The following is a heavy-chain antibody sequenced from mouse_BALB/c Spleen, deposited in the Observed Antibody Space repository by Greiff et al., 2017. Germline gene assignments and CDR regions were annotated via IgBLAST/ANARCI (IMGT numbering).Heavy chain of an antibody. CDR1: GYTFTSYD. V-gene: IGHV1S56*01. Sequence: VQLQQSGAELVKPGASVKLSCKASGYTFTSYDINWVRQRPEQGLEWIGCIFPGDGSTKYNEKFKGKATLTTDKSSSTAYMQLSRLTSEDSAVYFCARELTVVAPYWGQGTTLTVSS. J-gene: IGHJ2*01. CDR3: ARELTVVAPY. CDR2: IFPGDGST. D-gene: IGHD1-1*01.